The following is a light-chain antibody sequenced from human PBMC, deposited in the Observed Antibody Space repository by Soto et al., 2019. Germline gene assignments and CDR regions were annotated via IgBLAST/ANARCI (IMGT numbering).Light chain of an antibody. CDR2: GAS. V-gene: IGKV3-20*01. CDR1: QTFSRSA. CDR3: QQYGNSPFT. Sequence: EIVLTQSPGTLSLSPGERATLSCRASQTFSRSALAWYQQKPGQAPRLLIYGASNRATGIPDRFSGSGSGTDFTLTISRLEPEDFEVYYCQQYGNSPFTFGGGTKVDI. J-gene: IGKJ4*01.